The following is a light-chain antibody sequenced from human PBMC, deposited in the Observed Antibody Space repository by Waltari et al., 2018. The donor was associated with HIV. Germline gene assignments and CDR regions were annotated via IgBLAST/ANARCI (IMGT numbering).Light chain of an antibody. CDR1: SSDVVGYNF. Sequence: QSALTQPASVSGSPGQSITLSCTGTSSDVVGYNFVSWYQQHPGKAPKLMIYEVSNRPSGVSNRFSGSKSGNTASLTISGLQAEDEADYYCSSYTSSSLFVFGTGTKVTVL. CDR2: EVS. V-gene: IGLV2-14*01. J-gene: IGLJ1*01. CDR3: SSYTSSSLFV.